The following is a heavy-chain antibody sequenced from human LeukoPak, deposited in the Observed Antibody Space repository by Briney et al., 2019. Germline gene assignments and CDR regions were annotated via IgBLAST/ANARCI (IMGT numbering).Heavy chain of an antibody. D-gene: IGHD7-27*01. J-gene: IGHJ5*02. Sequence: GASVKVSCKASGGTFSSYAISWVRQAPGQGLEWMGGIIPIFGTANYAQKFQGRVTITADESTSTAYMELSSLRSEDTAVYYCARGGSNRGERFDPWGQGTLVTVSS. V-gene: IGHV1-69*13. CDR1: GGTFSSYA. CDR2: IIPIFGTA. CDR3: ARGGSNRGERFDP.